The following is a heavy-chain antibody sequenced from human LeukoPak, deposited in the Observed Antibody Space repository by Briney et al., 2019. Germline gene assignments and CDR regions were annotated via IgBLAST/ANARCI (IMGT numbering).Heavy chain of an antibody. V-gene: IGHV4-34*01. CDR2: INHSGST. D-gene: IGHD3-3*01. CDR3: ARGARITIFGVVRWFDP. J-gene: IGHJ5*02. Sequence: SETLSLTCAVYGGSFSGYYWSWIRQPPGKGLEWIGEINHSGSTNYNPSLKSRVTISVDTSKNQFSLKLGSVTAADTAVYYCARGARITIFGVVRWFDPWGQGTLVTVSS. CDR1: GGSFSGYY.